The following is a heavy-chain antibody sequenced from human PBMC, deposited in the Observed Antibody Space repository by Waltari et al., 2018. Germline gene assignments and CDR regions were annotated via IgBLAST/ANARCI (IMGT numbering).Heavy chain of an antibody. D-gene: IGHD3-22*01. Sequence: QLQLQESGPGLVKPSETLSLTCTVSGGSISSSSYYWGWIRQPPGKGLEWIGRIYYSGRTSYNPSLKRRVTISVDTSKNQFSLKLSSVTAADTAVYYCASSDDSSGYYANWFDPWGQGTLVTVSS. CDR1: GGSISSSSYY. CDR3: ASSDDSSGYYANWFDP. J-gene: IGHJ5*02. CDR2: IYYSGRT. V-gene: IGHV4-39*01.